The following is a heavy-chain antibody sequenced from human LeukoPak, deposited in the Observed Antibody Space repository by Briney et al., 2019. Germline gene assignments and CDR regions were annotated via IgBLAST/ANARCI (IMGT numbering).Heavy chain of an antibody. V-gene: IGHV1-69*05. J-gene: IGHJ4*02. Sequence: SVKVSCKASGGTFISYAISWVRQAPGQGLEWMGRIIPIFGTANYAQKFQGRVTITTDESTSTAYMELSSLRSEDTAVYYCARGPIAVAGNASWDYWGQGTLVTVSS. CDR1: GGTFISYA. CDR2: IIPIFGTA. D-gene: IGHD6-19*01. CDR3: ARGPIAVAGNASWDY.